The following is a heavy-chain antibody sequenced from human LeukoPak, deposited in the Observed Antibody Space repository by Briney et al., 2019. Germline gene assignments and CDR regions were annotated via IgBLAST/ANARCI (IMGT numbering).Heavy chain of an antibody. Sequence: SQTLSLTCSVSGASMSSNYWTWIRQPPGMGLEWIGYIYNSDTTNSNPSLKSRVTMSVDTSNNQFFLRLSSVTAADTAVYFCARVQTNWAVEVATVGSFDYWGQRTPVTVTS. J-gene: IGHJ4*02. CDR3: ARVQTNWAVEVATVGSFDY. D-gene: IGHD5-12*01. V-gene: IGHV4-4*09. CDR1: GASMSSNY. CDR2: IYNSDTT.